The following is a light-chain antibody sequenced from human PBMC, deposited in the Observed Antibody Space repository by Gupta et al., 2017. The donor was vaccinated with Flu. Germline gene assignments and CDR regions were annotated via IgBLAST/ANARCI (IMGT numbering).Light chain of an antibody. CDR2: DVN. CDR3: LSFGGDNNYV. V-gene: IGLV2-8*01. J-gene: IGLJ1*01. Sequence: QSGLTQPPSASGSLGQSVTISCTGTSGDVGRFNYVSWYQQYPGKVPKLIIFDVNKRPSGVPDRFSGSKSGNTASLTVSGLQADDEADYYCLSFGGDNNYVFGTGTKVTVL. CDR1: SGDVGRFNY.